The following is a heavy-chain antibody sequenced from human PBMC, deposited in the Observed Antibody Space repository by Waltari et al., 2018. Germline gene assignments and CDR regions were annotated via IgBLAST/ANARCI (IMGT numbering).Heavy chain of an antibody. J-gene: IGHJ4*02. CDR3: ARMMPKYTSGWALDY. Sequence: EVYLVESGGGLEQPGGSLRLSCSASGFMFSASKMNWVRQAAGKGLEWIAYISVSGNREYYADSVKGRFTISRDNARDLVFLQMYNLRAEDTALYYCARMMPKYTSGWALDYWGQGTLVTVAS. D-gene: IGHD6-19*01. V-gene: IGHV3-48*03. CDR1: GFMFSASK. CDR2: ISVSGNRE.